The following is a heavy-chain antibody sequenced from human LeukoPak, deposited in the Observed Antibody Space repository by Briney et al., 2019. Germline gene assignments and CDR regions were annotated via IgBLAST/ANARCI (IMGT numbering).Heavy chain of an antibody. J-gene: IGHJ6*03. CDR3: ARGWTAMVTLYYYYYMDV. Sequence: ASVKVSCKASGYTFTGYYMHWVRQAPGQGLEWMGWINPNSGGTNYAQKFQGRVTMTRDTSISTAYMELSRLRSDDTAVYYCARGWTAMVTLYYYYYMDVWGKGTTVTISS. CDR1: GYTFTGYY. V-gene: IGHV1-2*02. D-gene: IGHD5-18*01. CDR2: INPNSGGT.